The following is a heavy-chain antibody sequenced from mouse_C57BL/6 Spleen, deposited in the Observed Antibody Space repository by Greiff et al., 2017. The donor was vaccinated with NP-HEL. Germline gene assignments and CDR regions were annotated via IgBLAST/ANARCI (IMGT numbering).Heavy chain of an antibody. Sequence: EVQLQQSGAELVRPGASVKLSCTASGFNIKDDYMHWVKQRPEQGLEWIGWIDPENGDTEYASKFQGKATITADTSSNTAYLQLSSLTSEDTAVYYCTTDGYYDYDAVFDYWGQGTTLTVSS. CDR3: TTDGYYDYDAVFDY. CDR2: IDPENGDT. CDR1: GFNIKDDY. V-gene: IGHV14-4*01. D-gene: IGHD2-4*01. J-gene: IGHJ2*01.